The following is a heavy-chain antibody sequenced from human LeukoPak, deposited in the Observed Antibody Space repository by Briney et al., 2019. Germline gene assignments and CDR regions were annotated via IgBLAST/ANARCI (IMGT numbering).Heavy chain of an antibody. Sequence: SGTLSLTCTVSGDSINTGDDYWGWIRQPPGRGLEWIGTIHYSGTTYHNPSLKSRVSISVETSKNHFSLKVTSVTAADTAVYFCPKHRLATIRAPFDHWAKGALVTAPS. CDR2: IHYSGTT. V-gene: IGHV4-39*01. D-gene: IGHD5-12*01. CDR1: GDSINTGDDY. CDR3: PKHRLATIRAPFDH. J-gene: IGHJ4*02.